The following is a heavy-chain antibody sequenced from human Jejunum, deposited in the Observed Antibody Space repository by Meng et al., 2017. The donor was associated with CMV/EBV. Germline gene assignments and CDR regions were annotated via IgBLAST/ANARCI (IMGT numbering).Heavy chain of an antibody. J-gene: IGHJ4*02. D-gene: IGHD1-26*01. V-gene: IGHV2-5*02. CDR3: AHFVGGYYPSRPDY. CDR1: GFSPVTSGEG. CDR2: IYRGDDK. Sequence: HITLKESGPTLVKPTQTLTLTCTFFGFSPVTSGEGVGWIRQPPGKALEWLALIYRGDDKRYSPSLNSRLTIAKDTSKNEVVLTLTNMGPIDTGTYYCAHFVGGYYPSRPDYWGQGTLVTVSS.